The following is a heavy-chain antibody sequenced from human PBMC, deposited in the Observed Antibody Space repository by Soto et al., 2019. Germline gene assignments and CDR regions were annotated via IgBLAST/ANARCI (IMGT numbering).Heavy chain of an antibody. J-gene: IGHJ3*02. CDR1: GFTVSSNY. V-gene: IGHV3-53*01. CDR2: IYSGGST. CDR3: ARGPYSSSWQGAFDI. Sequence: GGSLRLSCAASGFTVSSNYMSWVRQAPGKGLEWVSVIYSGGSTYYADSVKGRFTISRDNSKNTLYLQMNSLRAEDTAVYYCARGPYSSSWQGAFDIWGQGTMVTVSS. D-gene: IGHD6-13*01.